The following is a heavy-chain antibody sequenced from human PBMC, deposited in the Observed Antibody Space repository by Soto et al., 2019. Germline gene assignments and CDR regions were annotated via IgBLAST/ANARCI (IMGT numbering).Heavy chain of an antibody. CDR1: GYTFTSYG. V-gene: IGHV1-18*01. J-gene: IGHJ1*01. CDR2: ISAYNGNT. D-gene: IGHD3-22*01. CDR3: AGGAGYYYDSSGQGYFQH. Sequence: QVQLVQSGAEVKKPGASVKVSCKASGYTFTSYGISWVRQAPGQGLEWMGWISAYNGNTNYAQKLQGRVTMTTDTSKNTAYMELRSLRSDDTAVYYCAGGAGYYYDSSGQGYFQHWGQGTLVTVSS.